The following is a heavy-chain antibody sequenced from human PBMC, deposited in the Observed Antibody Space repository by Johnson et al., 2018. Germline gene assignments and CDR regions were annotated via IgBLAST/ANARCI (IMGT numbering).Heavy chain of an antibody. CDR1: GGTFNKYA. CDR2: IIPIFVTT. Sequence: QEQLVESGTEMKKPGSSVEVPCKASGGTFNKYAFYWVRQAPGQGLEWRGGIIPIFVTTQYSQMVQGRVSIIADESTSTVYMELSSLKSDDTAVYYCARGDHDDSSDSRYYYYGMNVWGQGTMVTVSS. D-gene: IGHD3-10*01. CDR3: ARGDHDDSSDSRYYYYGMNV. V-gene: IGHV1-69*01. J-gene: IGHJ3*01.